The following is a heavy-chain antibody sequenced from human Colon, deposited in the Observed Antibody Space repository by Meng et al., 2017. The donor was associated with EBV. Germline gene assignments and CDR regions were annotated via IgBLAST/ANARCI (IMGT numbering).Heavy chain of an antibody. CDR1: GGSVSGYY. V-gene: IGHV4-34*01. CDR3: ARTFGYCSNNNCPRTLGY. Sequence: VHLQMSGVDLCNPPESLPLTCDVSGGSVSGYYWSWIRHFPGRTLEFIGDINHSGSANYNPSLRSRVTISVDTSKNQIFLNLHSVTAVDTAVYHCARTFGYCSNNNCPRTLGYWGQGTLVTVSS. CDR2: INHSGSA. J-gene: IGHJ4*02. D-gene: IGHD2-2*03.